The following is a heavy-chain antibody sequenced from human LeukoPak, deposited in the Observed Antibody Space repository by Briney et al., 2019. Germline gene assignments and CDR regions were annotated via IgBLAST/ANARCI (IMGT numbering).Heavy chain of an antibody. CDR3: ARFGTNGSGTYAFDY. V-gene: IGHV3-21*01. J-gene: IGHJ4*02. D-gene: IGHD3-10*01. CDR1: EFTFSSYS. Sequence: GGSLRLSCAASEFTFSSYSLNWVRQAPGKGLEWVSSISTSSSYIYYADSVKGRFTISRDNAKNSLYLQMNSLRAEDTAVYYCARFGTNGSGTYAFDYWGQGTLVTVSS. CDR2: ISTSSSYI.